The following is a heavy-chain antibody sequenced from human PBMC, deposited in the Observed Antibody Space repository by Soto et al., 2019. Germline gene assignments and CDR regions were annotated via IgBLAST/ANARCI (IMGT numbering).Heavy chain of an antibody. CDR1: GFTFSTYW. Sequence: GGSLRLSCAASGFTFSTYWMSWVRQAPGKGLEWLANIKEDGSEKYYVDSLKGRFTISRDNAKNSLYVQMNSLRVEDTAVYYCARGGIGYCSGGTCFYTAFDIWGQGSMVTVS. CDR2: IKEDGSEK. D-gene: IGHD2-15*01. CDR3: ARGGIGYCSGGTCFYTAFDI. V-gene: IGHV3-7*01. J-gene: IGHJ3*02.